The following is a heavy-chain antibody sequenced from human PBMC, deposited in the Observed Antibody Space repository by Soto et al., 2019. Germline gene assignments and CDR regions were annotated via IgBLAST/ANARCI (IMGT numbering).Heavy chain of an antibody. Sequence: PGGSLRLSCAASGFTFSSYSMNWVRQAPGKGLEWVSSISSSSSYIYYADSVKGRFTISRDNDKNSLYLQMNSLRAEDTAVYYCARETDCSSTSCYGGYYYYYMDVSGKGTTVTVSS. CDR2: ISSSSSYI. J-gene: IGHJ6*03. CDR3: ARETDCSSTSCYGGYYYYYMDV. CDR1: GFTFSSYS. D-gene: IGHD2-2*01. V-gene: IGHV3-21*01.